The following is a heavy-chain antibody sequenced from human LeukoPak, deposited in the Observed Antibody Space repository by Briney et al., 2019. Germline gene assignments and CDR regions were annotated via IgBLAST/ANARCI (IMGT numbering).Heavy chain of an antibody. V-gene: IGHV1-69*13. D-gene: IGHD6-19*01. Sequence: SVKVSCKASGGTFSSYAISWVRQAPGQGLEWMGGIIPIFGTANYAQKFQGRVTITADESTSTAYMELSSLRSEDTAVYYCARDSYSSGWEPKYYFDYWGQGTLVTVSS. J-gene: IGHJ4*02. CDR3: ARDSYSSGWEPKYYFDY. CDR1: GGTFSSYA. CDR2: IIPIFGTA.